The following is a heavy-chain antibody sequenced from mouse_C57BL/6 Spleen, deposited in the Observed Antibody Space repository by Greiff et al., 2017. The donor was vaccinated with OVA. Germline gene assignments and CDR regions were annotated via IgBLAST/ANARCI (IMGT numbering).Heavy chain of an antibody. Sequence: EVQLQQSGPELVKPGASVKISCKASGYTFTDYYMNWVKQSHGKSLEWIGDINPNNGGTSYNQKFKGKATLTVDKSSSTAYMELRSLTSEDSAVYYCARAYGGYWGQGTTLTVSS. D-gene: IGHD1-1*01. V-gene: IGHV1-26*01. CDR1: GYTFTDYY. J-gene: IGHJ2*01. CDR2: INPNNGGT. CDR3: ARAYGGY.